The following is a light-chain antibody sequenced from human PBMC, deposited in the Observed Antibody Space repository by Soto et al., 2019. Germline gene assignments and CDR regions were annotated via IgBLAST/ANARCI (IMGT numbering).Light chain of an antibody. CDR2: RAS. CDR3: QQYNNSPEYT. Sequence: EIVLTQSPGTLSLSPGERATLSCKASQSVTSRYLAWYQQKPGQAPRLLIYRASSRATGIPDRFSGSGSGTDFTLTISRLEPEDFAVYFCQQYNNSPEYTFGQGTKLEIK. J-gene: IGKJ2*01. V-gene: IGKV3-20*01. CDR1: QSVTSRY.